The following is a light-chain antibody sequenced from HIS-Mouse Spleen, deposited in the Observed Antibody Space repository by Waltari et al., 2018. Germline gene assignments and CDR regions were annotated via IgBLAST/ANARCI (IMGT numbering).Light chain of an antibody. J-gene: IGKJ2*01. CDR1: QSVRSY. CDR3: QQRSNWYT. Sequence: EIVLTQSPATLSLSPGERATLSCRASQSVRSYLAWYQQKPGQAPRLLLYDASNRATGIPARFSGSGSGTDFTLTISSLEPEDFAVYYCQQRSNWYTFGQGTKLEIK. V-gene: IGKV3-11*01. CDR2: DAS.